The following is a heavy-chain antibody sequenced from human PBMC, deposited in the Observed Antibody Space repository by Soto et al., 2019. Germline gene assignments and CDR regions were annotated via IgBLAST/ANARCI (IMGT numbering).Heavy chain of an antibody. CDR1: GGSFSGYY. V-gene: IGHV4-34*01. J-gene: IGHJ4*02. CDR2: INHSGST. D-gene: IGHD3-10*01. Sequence: PSETLSLTCAVYGGSFSGYYWSWIRQPPGKGLEWIGEINHSGSTNYNPSLKSRVTISVDTSKNQFSLKLSSVTAADTAVYYCARGRGFITMVRGVINYFDYWGQGTLVTVSS. CDR3: ARGRGFITMVRGVINYFDY.